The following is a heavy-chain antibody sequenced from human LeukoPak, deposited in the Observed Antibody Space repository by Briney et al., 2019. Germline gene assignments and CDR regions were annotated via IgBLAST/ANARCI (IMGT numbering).Heavy chain of an antibody. CDR1: GFTFSSYG. D-gene: IGHD4-23*01. J-gene: IGHJ6*02. CDR2: IWYDGSNK. Sequence: PGGSLRLSCAASGFTFSSYGMHWVRQAPGKGLEWVAVIWYDGSNKYYADSVKGRFTISRDNSKNTLYLQMNSLRAEDTAVYYCAKERWPNYGGNYGMDVWGQGTTVTVSS. V-gene: IGHV3-30*02. CDR3: AKERWPNYGGNYGMDV.